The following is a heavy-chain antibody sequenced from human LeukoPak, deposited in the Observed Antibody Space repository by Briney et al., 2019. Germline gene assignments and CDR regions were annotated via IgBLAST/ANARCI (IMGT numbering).Heavy chain of an antibody. CDR3: ARVGGWYRSFDY. CDR2: FYHRGST. V-gene: IGHV4-38-2*02. J-gene: IGHJ4*02. CDR1: GYSISSGYY. D-gene: IGHD6-19*01. Sequence: SETLSLTCTVSGYSISSGYYWGWIRQPPGKGLEWIGSFYHRGSTYYNPSLKGRVTISVDTSKNQFSLKLSSVTAADTAVYYCARVGGWYRSFDYWGQGTLVTVSS.